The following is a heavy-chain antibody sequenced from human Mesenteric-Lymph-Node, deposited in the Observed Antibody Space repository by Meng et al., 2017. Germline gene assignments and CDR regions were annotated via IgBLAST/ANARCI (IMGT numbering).Heavy chain of an antibody. V-gene: IGHV3-30*04. Sequence: GESLKISCAASGFTFSSYAMHWVRQAPGKGLEWVAVISYDGSNKYYADSVKGRFTISRDNSKNTLYLQMNSLRAEDTAVYYCAREFRGGYSSDWGQGTLVTVSS. D-gene: IGHD6-19*01. CDR3: AREFRGGYSSD. CDR1: GFTFSSYA. J-gene: IGHJ4*02. CDR2: ISYDGSNK.